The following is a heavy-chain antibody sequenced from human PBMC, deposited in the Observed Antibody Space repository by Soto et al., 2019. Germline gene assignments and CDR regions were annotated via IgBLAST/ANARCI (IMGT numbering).Heavy chain of an antibody. J-gene: IGHJ6*03. V-gene: IGHV4-31*03. D-gene: IGHD1-20*01. Sequence: SETLSLTCTVSGGSIISCGYYWSLIRQHPGKGLEWIGYIYYSGSTYYNPSLKSRVTISVDTSKNQFSLKLSSVTAADTAVYYCARVWSSLITGTTYYYYYYMDVWGKGTTVTVSS. CDR1: GGSIISCGYY. CDR2: IYYSGST. CDR3: ARVWSSLITGTTYYYYYYMDV.